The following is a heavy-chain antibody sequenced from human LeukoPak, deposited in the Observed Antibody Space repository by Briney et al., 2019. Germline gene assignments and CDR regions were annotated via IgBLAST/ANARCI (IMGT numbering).Heavy chain of an antibody. Sequence: GGSLRLSCAASGFTFSSYAMHWVRQAPGKGLEWVAVIAYDGGTKYYADSVKGRFTISRDNSKNTLYLQMNRLRAEDTAVYYCARETGGAVGSTDFDYWGQGTLVTISS. CDR2: IAYDGGTK. V-gene: IGHV3-30-3*01. CDR1: GFTFSSYA. J-gene: IGHJ4*02. D-gene: IGHD4-17*01. CDR3: ARETGGAVGSTDFDY.